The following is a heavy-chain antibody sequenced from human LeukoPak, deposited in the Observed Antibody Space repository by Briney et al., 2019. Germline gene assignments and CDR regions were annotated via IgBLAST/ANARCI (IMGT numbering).Heavy chain of an antibody. CDR3: ARVSSGYSDYYFDY. V-gene: IGHV1-18*01. CDR1: GYTFTSYG. D-gene: IGHD3-22*01. Sequence: ASVKVSCKASGYTFTSYGSSWVRQAPGQGLEWMGWISAYNGNTNYAQKLQGRVNMTTDTSTSTAYMELRSLRSDDTAVYYCARVSSGYSDYYFDYWGQGTLVTVSS. CDR2: ISAYNGNT. J-gene: IGHJ4*02.